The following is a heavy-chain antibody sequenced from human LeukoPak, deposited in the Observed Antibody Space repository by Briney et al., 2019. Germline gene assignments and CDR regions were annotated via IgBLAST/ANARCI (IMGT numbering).Heavy chain of an antibody. D-gene: IGHD4-23*01. CDR3: ARLPYGGNWFDP. J-gene: IGHJ5*02. CDR1: GYTFTNYG. Sequence: ASVKVSCKASGYTFTNYGISWVRQAPGQGLEWMGWISAYNGNTNYAQKLQGRVTMTTDTSTSTAYMELRSLRSDDTAVYYCARLPYGGNWFDPWGQGTLVTVSS. CDR2: ISAYNGNT. V-gene: IGHV1-18*01.